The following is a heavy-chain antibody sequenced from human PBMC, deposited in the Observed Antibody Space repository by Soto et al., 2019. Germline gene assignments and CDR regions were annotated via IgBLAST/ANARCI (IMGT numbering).Heavy chain of an antibody. J-gene: IGHJ6*03. CDR2: ISAYNGKA. CDR3: TSLRSEDYYYYYMDV. CDR1: AYSNTIYG. Sequence: QVQLVQSGAEVKKPGASVKVSCKASAYSNTIYGINWVRQAPGQGLEWMGWISAYNGKAHYAQKVKDRLTVTTDTSTSTAYMELRSLRSDDTAVYYCTSLRSEDYYYYYMDVWGKGTTVTVSS. V-gene: IGHV1-18*01.